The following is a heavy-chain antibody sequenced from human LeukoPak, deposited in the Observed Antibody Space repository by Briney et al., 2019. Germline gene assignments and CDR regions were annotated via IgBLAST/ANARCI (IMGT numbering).Heavy chain of an antibody. V-gene: IGHV3-9*01. J-gene: IGHJ4*02. CDR1: GFTFDDYA. CDR2: INWNSGSI. Sequence: GGSLRLSCAASGFTFDDYAMHWVRQAPGKGLEWVSGINWNSGSIGYADSVKGRFTISRDNAKNSLYLQMNSLRAEDTALYYCAKDGGTYYYDSSGFDYWGQGTLVTVSS. D-gene: IGHD3-22*01. CDR3: AKDGGTYYYDSSGFDY.